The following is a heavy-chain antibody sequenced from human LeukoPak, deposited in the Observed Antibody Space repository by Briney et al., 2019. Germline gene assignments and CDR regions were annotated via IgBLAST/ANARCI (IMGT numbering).Heavy chain of an antibody. CDR1: GYTFTGYY. CDR2: INPNSGGT. V-gene: IGHV1-2*02. D-gene: IGHD5-18*01. CDR3: ARAVRGYSYAYLPY. J-gene: IGHJ4*02. Sequence: ASVKVSCKASGYTFTGYYMHWVRQAPGQGLEWMGWINPNSGGTNYAQKFQGRVTMTTDTSTSTAYMELRSLRSDDTAVYYCARAVRGYSYAYLPYWGQGTLVTVSS.